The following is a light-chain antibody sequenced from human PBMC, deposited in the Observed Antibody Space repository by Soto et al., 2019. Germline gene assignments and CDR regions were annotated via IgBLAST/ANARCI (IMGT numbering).Light chain of an antibody. V-gene: IGLV2-14*01. CDR1: SSDVGDYNF. CDR3: SSYTSSGTLVL. J-gene: IGLJ2*01. Sequence: QSALTQPASVSGSPGKSITISCTGTSSDVGDYNFVSWYQQHPGKAPKLMFYDVSNRPSGVSDRFSGSKSGNTASLAISGLQAEDEGDYYCSSYTSSGTLVLFGGGTKLTVL. CDR2: DVS.